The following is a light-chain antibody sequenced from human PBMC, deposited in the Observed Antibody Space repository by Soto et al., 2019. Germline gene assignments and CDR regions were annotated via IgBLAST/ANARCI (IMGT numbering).Light chain of an antibody. V-gene: IGLV2-14*01. CDR1: SSDVGGYNF. J-gene: IGLJ2*01. Sequence: QSALTQPASVSGSPGQSLTISCTGTSSDVGGYNFVSWYQQPPGNAPKLMIYEVINRPSGVSHRFSGSKSGNTASLTISGLQAEDEAEYYCSSYTSSSTLVVFGGGTKVTVL. CDR3: SSYTSSSTLVV. CDR2: EVI.